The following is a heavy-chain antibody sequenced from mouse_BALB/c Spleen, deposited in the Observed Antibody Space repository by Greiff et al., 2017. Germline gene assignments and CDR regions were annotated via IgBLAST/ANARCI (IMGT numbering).Heavy chain of an antibody. CDR1: GFNIKDYY. J-gene: IGHJ2*01. CDR2: IDPENGNT. V-gene: IGHV14-1*02. CDR3: ARHYDYDASDY. Sequence: EVQLQQSGAELVRPGALVKLSCKASGFNIKDYYMHWVKQRPEQGLEWIGWIDPENGNTIYDPKFQGKASITADTSSNTAYLQLSSLTSEDTAVYYCARHYDYDASDYWGQGTTLTVSS. D-gene: IGHD2-4*01.